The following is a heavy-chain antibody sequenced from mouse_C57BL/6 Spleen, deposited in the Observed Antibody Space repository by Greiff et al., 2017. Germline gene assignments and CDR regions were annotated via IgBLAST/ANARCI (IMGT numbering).Heavy chain of an antibody. CDR3: AIGSTKVVWRYIDV. Sequence: VQLQQPGAELVMPGASVKLSCKASGYTFTSYWMHWVKQRPGQGLEWIGEIDPSDSYTNYNQKLKGKSTLTVDKSSSTAYMQLSSLTSEDSAVXYCAIGSTKVVWRYIDVWGTGTTVTVSS. CDR1: GYTFTSYW. V-gene: IGHV1-69*01. CDR2: IDPSDSYT. J-gene: IGHJ1*03. D-gene: IGHD1-1*01.